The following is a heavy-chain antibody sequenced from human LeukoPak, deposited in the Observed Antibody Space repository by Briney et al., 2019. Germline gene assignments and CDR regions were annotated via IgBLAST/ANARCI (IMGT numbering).Heavy chain of an antibody. CDR1: GGSISSYY. Sequence: PSETLSLTCTVSGGSISSYYWSWIRQPPGKGLEWIGYIYYGGSTKYSPSLKSRVTISVDTSKNQFSLKLRFVTATDTAVYYCARRGHDILTGYSGYYYMDVWGKGTTVTVSS. CDR3: ARRGHDILTGYSGYYYMDV. CDR2: IYYGGST. V-gene: IGHV4-59*01. D-gene: IGHD3-9*01. J-gene: IGHJ6*03.